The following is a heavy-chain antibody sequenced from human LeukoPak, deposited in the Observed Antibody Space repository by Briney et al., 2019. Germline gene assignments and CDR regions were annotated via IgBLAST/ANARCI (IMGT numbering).Heavy chain of an antibody. Sequence: PGGSLRLSCATSGFIFSGYYMSWIRQAPGKGLEWVSYISGSGNDISYADSVKGRFTISRYNAKGSLYLQMNSLRAADTAVYYCGTHAGRTGSDDWGQGTLVTVSS. V-gene: IGHV3-11*01. CDR2: ISGSGNDI. CDR3: GTHAGRTGSDD. J-gene: IGHJ4*02. CDR1: GFIFSGYY. D-gene: IGHD3/OR15-3a*01.